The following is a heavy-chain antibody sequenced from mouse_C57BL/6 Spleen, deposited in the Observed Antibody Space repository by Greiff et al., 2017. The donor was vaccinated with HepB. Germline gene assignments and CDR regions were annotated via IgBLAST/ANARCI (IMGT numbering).Heavy chain of an antibody. CDR3: AREGYYYGSSSGHFDY. J-gene: IGHJ2*01. CDR2: IYPGDGDT. D-gene: IGHD1-1*01. CDR1: GYAFSSYW. V-gene: IGHV1-80*01. Sequence: VQLQQSGAELVKPGASVKISCKASGYAFSSYWMNWVKQRPGKGLEWIGQIYPGDGDTNYNGKFKGKATLTADKSSSTAYMQLSSLTSEDSAVYFCAREGYYYGSSSGHFDYWGQGTTLTVSS.